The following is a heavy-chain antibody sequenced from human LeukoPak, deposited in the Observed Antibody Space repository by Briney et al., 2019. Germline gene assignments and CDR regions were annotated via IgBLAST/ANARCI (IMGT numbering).Heavy chain of an antibody. CDR3: ARSKDVAGRGTSAFDI. CDR1: GDSVSSNSAA. Sequence: SQTLSLTCAISGDSVSSNSAAWNWIRQSPSRGLEWLGRTYYRSKWSNNYAVSVRSRITINPDTSKNQFSLQLNSVTPEDTAVYYCARSKDVAGRGTSAFDIWGQGTMVTVSS. J-gene: IGHJ3*02. D-gene: IGHD1-1*01. V-gene: IGHV6-1*01. CDR2: TYYRSKWSN.